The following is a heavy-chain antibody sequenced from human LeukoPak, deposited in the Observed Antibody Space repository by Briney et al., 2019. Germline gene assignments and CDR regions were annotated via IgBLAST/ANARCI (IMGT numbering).Heavy chain of an antibody. Sequence: SETLSLTCIVSGGSISNSYWSFIRQPPGRGLEWIGYISYSGSTYYNPSLKSRAAISLHTSNNEFSLKLTSVTAADTAIYYCARHPPYCSGATCTAGMDVWGQGTTVSVSS. J-gene: IGHJ6*02. V-gene: IGHV4-59*08. CDR2: ISYSGST. CDR3: ARHPPYCSGATCTAGMDV. D-gene: IGHD2-15*01. CDR1: GGSISNSY.